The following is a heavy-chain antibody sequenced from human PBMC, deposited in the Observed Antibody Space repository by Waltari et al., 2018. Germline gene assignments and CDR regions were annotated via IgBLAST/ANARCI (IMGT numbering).Heavy chain of an antibody. CDR1: GLTFSSYW. J-gene: IGHJ4*02. Sequence: EVQLVESGGGLVQPGGSLRLSCAASGLTFSSYWMTWVRQAPGKGLEWVANIKQDGSEKYYVDSVKGRFTISRDNAKNSLYLQMNSLRGEDTAVYYCTRGGYSTSWYWLHWGQGTLVTVSS. D-gene: IGHD6-13*01. CDR3: TRGGYSTSWYWLH. CDR2: IKQDGSEK. V-gene: IGHV3-7*01.